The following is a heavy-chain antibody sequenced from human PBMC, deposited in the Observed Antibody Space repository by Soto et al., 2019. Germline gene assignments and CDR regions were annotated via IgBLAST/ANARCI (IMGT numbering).Heavy chain of an antibody. D-gene: IGHD2-2*01. V-gene: IGHV3-23*01. Sequence: GGSLRLSCAASGFTFSSYAMSWVRQAPGKGLEWVSAISGSGGSTYYADSVKGRFTISRDNSKNTLYLQMNSLRAEDTAVYYCAKWGTRIVVVPAAMVNYYYGMDVWGQGTTVTVSS. CDR2: ISGSGGST. CDR1: GFTFSSYA. CDR3: AKWGTRIVVVPAAMVNYYYGMDV. J-gene: IGHJ6*02.